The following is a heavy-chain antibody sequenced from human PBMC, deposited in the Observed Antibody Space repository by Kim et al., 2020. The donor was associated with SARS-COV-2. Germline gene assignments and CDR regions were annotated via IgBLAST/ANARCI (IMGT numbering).Heavy chain of an antibody. CDR2: VSAGDGST. D-gene: IGHD3-22*01. Sequence: GGSLRLSCAASGFTFSSYAMNWVRQATGQGLEWVSIVSAGDGSTYYADSVKGRFTISRDNSKSTLYLQMNSLSAEDTAVYYCAKALGDSAYYSIDYWGQG. V-gene: IGHV3-23*01. CDR3: AKALGDSAYYSIDY. CDR1: GFTFSSYA. J-gene: IGHJ4*02.